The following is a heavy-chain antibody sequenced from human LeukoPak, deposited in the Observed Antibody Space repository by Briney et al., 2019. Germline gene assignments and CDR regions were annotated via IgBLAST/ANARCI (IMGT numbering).Heavy chain of an antibody. CDR1: GFTFSSYW. CDR2: ISSDGSST. J-gene: IGHJ4*02. D-gene: IGHD2-2*01. CDR3: ARDLVVTSGY. Sequence: GGSLRLSCAASGFTFSSYWMHWVRQAPGKGLVWVARISSDGSSTTYADSVKGRFTISRDNAKNTLYLQMNSLRVEDTAVYHCARDLVVTSGYWGQGTLVTVSS. V-gene: IGHV3-74*03.